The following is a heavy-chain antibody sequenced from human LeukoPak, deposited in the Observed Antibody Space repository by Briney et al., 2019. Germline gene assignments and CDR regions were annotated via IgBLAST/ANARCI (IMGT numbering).Heavy chain of an antibody. Sequence: SETLSLTCTVSGGSISSYYWSWIRQPPGKGLEWIGYIYYSGSTNYNPSLKSRVTISVDTSKNQFSLKLSSVTAADTAVYYCARGITRDAFDIWGQGTMVTVSS. CDR3: ARGITRDAFDI. J-gene: IGHJ3*02. CDR1: GGSISSYY. CDR2: IYYSGST. V-gene: IGHV4-59*01. D-gene: IGHD3-10*01.